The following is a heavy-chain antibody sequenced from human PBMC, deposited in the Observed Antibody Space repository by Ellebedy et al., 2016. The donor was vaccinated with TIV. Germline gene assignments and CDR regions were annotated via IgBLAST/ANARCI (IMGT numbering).Heavy chain of an antibody. CDR1: GFTFSNYG. CDR3: VTNPRSMVVVVLPYYFDF. J-gene: IGHJ4*02. D-gene: IGHD3-22*01. V-gene: IGHV3-30*03. Sequence: PGGSLRLSCAGSGFTFSNYGMHWVRPTPGKGLEWVGVVSYDGKNDYYADSVKGRFTISSDNSKKTLYLQMDSLTAEDTAVYYCVTNPRSMVVVVLPYYFDFWGQGTLVTVSS. CDR2: VSYDGKND.